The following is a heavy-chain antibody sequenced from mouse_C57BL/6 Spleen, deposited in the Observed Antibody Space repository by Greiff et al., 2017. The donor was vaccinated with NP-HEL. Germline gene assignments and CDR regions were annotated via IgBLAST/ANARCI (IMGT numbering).Heavy chain of an antibody. CDR1: GFNIKDDY. CDR3: TTKEGVYYDYRGAMDY. J-gene: IGHJ4*01. D-gene: IGHD2-4*01. CDR2: IDPENGDT. Sequence: VQLQQSGAELVRPGASVKLSCTASGFNIKDDYMHWVKQRPEQGLEWIGWIDPENGDTEYASKFQGKATITADTSSNTAYLQLSSLTSEDTAVYYCTTKEGVYYDYRGAMDYWGQGTSVTVSS. V-gene: IGHV14-4*01.